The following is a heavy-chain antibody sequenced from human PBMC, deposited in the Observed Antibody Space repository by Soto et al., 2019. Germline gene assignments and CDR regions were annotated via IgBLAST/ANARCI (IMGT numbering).Heavy chain of an antibody. CDR3: AKAGYCSGGSCYAEYFQH. CDR2: ISGSGGST. J-gene: IGHJ1*01. V-gene: IGHV3-23*01. D-gene: IGHD2-15*01. CDR1: GFTFSSYA. Sequence: GGSLRLSCAASGFTFSSYAMSWVRQAPGKGLEWVSAISGSGGSTYYADSVKGRFTISRDNSKNTLYLQMNSLRAEDTAVYYCAKAGYCSGGSCYAEYFQHWGQGTLVTVSS.